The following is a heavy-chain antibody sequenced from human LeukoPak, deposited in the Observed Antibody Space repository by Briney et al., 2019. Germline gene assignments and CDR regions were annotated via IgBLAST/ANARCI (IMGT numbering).Heavy chain of an antibody. CDR1: GFTFDDYG. V-gene: IGHV3-20*04. CDR3: ARRESTYQNYYYLYYMDV. Sequence: GGSLRLSCAASGFTFDDYGMSWVRQAPGKGLEWVSGINWNGDSTSYADPVKGRFTISRDNAKNSLYLQMNSLRAEDTALYYCARRESTYQNYYYLYYMDVWGKGTTVTVSS. J-gene: IGHJ6*03. CDR2: INWNGDST.